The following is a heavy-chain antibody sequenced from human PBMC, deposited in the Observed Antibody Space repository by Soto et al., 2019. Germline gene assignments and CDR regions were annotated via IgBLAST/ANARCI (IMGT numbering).Heavy chain of an antibody. CDR1: GGSISSYY. D-gene: IGHD5-12*01. CDR2: IYYSGST. CDR3: AKLDDGYSGYDYLKWFDP. J-gene: IGHJ5*02. Sequence: SRTLSRTCAVAGGSISSYYWSWIRQRPGKGLEWIGYIYYSGSTNYTPSLKSRVTISVDTSKNQFSLKLSSVTAADTAVYYCAKLDDGYSGYDYLKWFDPWGQGTLVTVS. V-gene: IGHV4-59*01.